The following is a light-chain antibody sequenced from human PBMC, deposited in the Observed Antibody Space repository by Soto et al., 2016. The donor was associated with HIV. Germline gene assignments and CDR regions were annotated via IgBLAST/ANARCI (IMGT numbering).Light chain of an antibody. Sequence: DIQMTQSPSSLSLSIGDRVSITCRASQSISTYLHWYQQKPGRAPKLLIYDASSLQSGVPSRFSGRGSGTDFTLTISSLQPEDSATHFCQHVHSYPLTFGGGTKVEIK. CDR3: QHVHSYPLT. CDR1: QSISTY. J-gene: IGKJ4*01. CDR2: DAS. V-gene: IGKV1-39*01.